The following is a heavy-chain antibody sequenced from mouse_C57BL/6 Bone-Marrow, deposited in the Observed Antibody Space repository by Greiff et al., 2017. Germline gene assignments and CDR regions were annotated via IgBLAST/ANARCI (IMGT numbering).Heavy chain of an antibody. Sequence: VQLQQSGPELVKPGASVKISCKASGYAFSSSWMNWVKQRPGKGLEWIGRLYPGDGDTNYNGKFKGKATLTADKSSSTAYMQLSSLTSEDSAVYFCANDYDGGYYAMDYWGQGTSVTVSS. CDR3: ANDYDGGYYAMDY. CDR1: GYAFSSSW. D-gene: IGHD2-4*01. J-gene: IGHJ4*01. CDR2: LYPGDGDT. V-gene: IGHV1-82*01.